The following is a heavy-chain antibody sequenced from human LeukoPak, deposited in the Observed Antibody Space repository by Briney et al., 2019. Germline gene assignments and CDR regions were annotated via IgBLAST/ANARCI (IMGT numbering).Heavy chain of an antibody. CDR1: GYTFTGYY. CDR3: ARDNLGGWFDP. J-gene: IGHJ5*02. D-gene: IGHD1-20*01. V-gene: IGHV1-2*02. Sequence: ASVKVSCKASGYTFTGYYIHWVRQGPGQGLEWMGWINPNSGGTNYAQKFQGRVTMTRDTSISTAYMELSRLRSDDTAVYYCARDNLGGWFDPWGQGTLVTVSS. CDR2: INPNSGGT.